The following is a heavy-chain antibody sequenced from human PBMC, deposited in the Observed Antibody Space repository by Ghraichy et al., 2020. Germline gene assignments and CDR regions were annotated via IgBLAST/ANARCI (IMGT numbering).Heavy chain of an antibody. J-gene: IGHJ4*02. CDR1: GFTFSSYA. D-gene: IGHD3-22*01. Sequence: GGSLRLSCAASGFTFSSYAMSWVRQAPGKGLEWVSAISGSGGSTYYADSVKGRFTISRDNSKNTLYLQMNSLRAEDTAVYYCAKSLQSPYYYDSSGYYFDYWGQGTLVTVSS. CDR3: AKSLQSPYYYDSSGYYFDY. CDR2: ISGSGGST. V-gene: IGHV3-23*01.